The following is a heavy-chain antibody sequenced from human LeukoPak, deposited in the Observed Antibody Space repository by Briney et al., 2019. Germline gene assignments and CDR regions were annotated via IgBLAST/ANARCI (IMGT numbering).Heavy chain of an antibody. Sequence: SETLSLTCTVSGGSISSYYWSWIRQPAGKGLEWIGRIYTSGSTNYNPSLKSRVTISVDTSKNQFSLKLSSVTAADTAVYYCSRGYSYGLLDYWGQGTLVTVSS. D-gene: IGHD5-18*01. CDR2: IYTSGST. V-gene: IGHV4-4*07. J-gene: IGHJ4*02. CDR1: GGSISSYY. CDR3: SRGYSYGLLDY.